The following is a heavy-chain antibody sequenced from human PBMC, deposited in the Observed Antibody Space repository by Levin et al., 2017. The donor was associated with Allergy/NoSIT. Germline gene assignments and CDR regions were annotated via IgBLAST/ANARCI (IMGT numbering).Heavy chain of an antibody. D-gene: IGHD2-15*01. CDR2: ISSSSSTI. V-gene: IGHV3-48*02. J-gene: IGHJ4*02. CDR3: ARSPYCSGGSCYPDY. Sequence: GGSLRLSCAASGFTFSSYSMNWVRQAPGKGLEWVSYISSSSSTIYYADSVKGRFTISRDNAKNSLYLQMNSLRDEDTAVYYCARSPYCSGGSCYPDYWGQGTLVTVSS. CDR1: GFTFSSYS.